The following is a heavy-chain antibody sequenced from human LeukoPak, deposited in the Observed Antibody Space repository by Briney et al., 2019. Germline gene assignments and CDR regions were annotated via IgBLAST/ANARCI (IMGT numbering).Heavy chain of an antibody. V-gene: IGHV3-30*04. Sequence: GGSLRLSCAASGFTFSSYAMHWVRQAPGKGLEWVAVISYDGSNKYYADSVKGRFTISRDNSKNTLYLQMNSLRAEDTAVYYCARDFRLGESSGWYGYYYYGMDVWGQGTTVTISS. CDR3: ARDFRLGESSGWYGYYYYGMDV. J-gene: IGHJ6*02. CDR1: GFTFSSYA. CDR2: ISYDGSNK. D-gene: IGHD6-19*01.